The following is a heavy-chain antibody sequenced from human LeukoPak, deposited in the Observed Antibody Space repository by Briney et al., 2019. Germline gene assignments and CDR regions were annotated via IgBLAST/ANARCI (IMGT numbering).Heavy chain of an antibody. Sequence: ASVTVSCKVSGYTLTELSMHWVRQAPGKRLEGMGGFDPEDGETIYAQKFQGRVTMTEDTSTDTAYMELSSLRSEDTAVYYCATDHIAVAGTSYWGQGTLVTVSS. CDR2: FDPEDGET. D-gene: IGHD6-19*01. J-gene: IGHJ4*02. CDR1: GYTLTELS. CDR3: ATDHIAVAGTSY. V-gene: IGHV1-24*01.